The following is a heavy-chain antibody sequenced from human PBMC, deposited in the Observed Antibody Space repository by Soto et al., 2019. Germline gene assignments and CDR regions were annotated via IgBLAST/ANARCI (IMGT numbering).Heavy chain of an antibody. CDR3: ATTQYSYGSFGY. D-gene: IGHD5-18*01. J-gene: IGHJ4*02. Sequence: QVQLVESGGGVVQPGRSLRLSCAASGFTFSSYAMHWVRQAPGKGLEWVAVISYDGSNKYYADSVKGRFTISRDNSKNTLYLQMHSLRAEDTAVDYCATTQYSYGSFGYWGQGTLVTVSS. CDR1: GFTFSSYA. CDR2: ISYDGSNK. V-gene: IGHV3-30-3*01.